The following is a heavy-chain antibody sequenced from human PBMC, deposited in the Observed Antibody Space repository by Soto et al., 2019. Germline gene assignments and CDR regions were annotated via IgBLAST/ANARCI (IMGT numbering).Heavy chain of an antibody. D-gene: IGHD6-19*01. J-gene: IGHJ6*02. Sequence: EVQLVQSGAEVKKPGESLKISCKGSGYSFTSYWIGWVRQMPGKGLEWMGIIYPGDSDTRYSPSFQGQVTISADKSISTAYRRWSSLKAPDTAMYYCGRLDSKTDSSGWYFGAGGGGMDVWGQGTTVTVSS. V-gene: IGHV5-51*01. CDR3: GRLDSKTDSSGWYFGAGGGGMDV. CDR1: GYSFTSYW. CDR2: IYPGDSDT.